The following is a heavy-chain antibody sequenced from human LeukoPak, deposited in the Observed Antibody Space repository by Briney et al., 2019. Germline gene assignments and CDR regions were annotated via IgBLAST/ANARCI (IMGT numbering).Heavy chain of an antibody. D-gene: IGHD3-22*01. CDR2: IYYSGST. CDR3: ARDRGDTAMEGWYYDSSGRRGAFDI. CDR1: GGSISSYY. Sequence: PSETLSLTCTVSGGSISSYYWSWIRQPPGKGLEWIGYIYYSGSTNYNPSLKSRVTISVDTSKNQFSLKLSSVTAADTAVYYCARDRGDTAMEGWYYDSSGRRGAFDIWGQGTMVTVSS. V-gene: IGHV4-59*01. J-gene: IGHJ3*02.